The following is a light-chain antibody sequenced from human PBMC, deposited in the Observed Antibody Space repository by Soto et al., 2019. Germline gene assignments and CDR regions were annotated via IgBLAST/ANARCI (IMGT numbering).Light chain of an antibody. J-gene: IGKJ4*01. CDR2: GAS. Sequence: EIVLTQSPGTLSLSPGERATFSCRASQSVSSNYLAWYQQKPGQAPRLLIYGASTRATGFPARFSGSGSETEFTLTINSLQSEDFAVYYCQQYNKWPLTFGGGTKVDI. V-gene: IGKV3-15*01. CDR1: QSVSSN. CDR3: QQYNKWPLT.